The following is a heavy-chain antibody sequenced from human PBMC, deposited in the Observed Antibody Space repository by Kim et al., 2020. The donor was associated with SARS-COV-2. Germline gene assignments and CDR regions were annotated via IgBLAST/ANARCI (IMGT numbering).Heavy chain of an antibody. CDR2: ISWNSGSI. CDR3: AKDSMVRGYYYYYMDV. V-gene: IGHV3-9*01. J-gene: IGHJ6*03. CDR1: GFTFGDYA. D-gene: IGHD3-10*01. Sequence: GGSLRLSCAASGFTFGDYAMHWVRQAPGKGLEWVSGISWNSGSIGYADSVKGRFTISRDNAKNSLYLQMNSLRAEDTALYYCAKDSMVRGYYYYYMDVWGKGTTVTVSS.